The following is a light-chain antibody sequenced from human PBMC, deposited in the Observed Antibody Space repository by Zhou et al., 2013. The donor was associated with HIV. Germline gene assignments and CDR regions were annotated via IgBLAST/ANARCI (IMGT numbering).Light chain of an antibody. V-gene: IGKV1-27*01. Sequence: DIQMTQSPSSLSASVGDRVTITCRASQDIRNDLNWYQQKAGKVPKVLIYGASTLQSGVPSRFSGSGSGTEFTLTITSLQPEDVATYYCQKSNSAPFTFGGGTKVEI. J-gene: IGKJ4*01. CDR2: GAS. CDR3: QKSNSAPFT. CDR1: QDIRND.